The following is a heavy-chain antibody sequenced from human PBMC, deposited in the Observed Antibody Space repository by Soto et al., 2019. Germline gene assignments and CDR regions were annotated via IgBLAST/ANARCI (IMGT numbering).Heavy chain of an antibody. CDR1: GFTFNIYG. CDR2: IWYDGSNK. V-gene: IGHV3-33*01. Sequence: GGSLRLSCAASGFTFNIYGMHWVRQAPGKGLEWVAIIWYDGSNKYYADSVRGRFSISRDNSKNTLYLQMNSLRAEDTAVYYCARSSSSWYFDYWGQGTLVTVSS. CDR3: ARSSSSWYFDY. D-gene: IGHD6-13*01. J-gene: IGHJ4*02.